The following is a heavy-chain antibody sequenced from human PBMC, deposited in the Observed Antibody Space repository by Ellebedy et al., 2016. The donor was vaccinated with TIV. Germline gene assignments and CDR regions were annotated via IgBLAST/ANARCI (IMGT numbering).Heavy chain of an antibody. CDR3: AKAFGTGGNSNWYFDL. Sequence: PGGSLRLSCATSGFIFSDYYMSWLRQAPGQGPEWLAYISSSGSTIKYADSVQGRFTISRDNTRDSLFLQMHSLRAEDTAVYYCAKAFGTGGNSNWYFDLWGRGTLVTVSP. J-gene: IGHJ2*01. CDR2: ISSSGSTI. V-gene: IGHV3-11*01. D-gene: IGHD4-23*01. CDR1: GFIFSDYY.